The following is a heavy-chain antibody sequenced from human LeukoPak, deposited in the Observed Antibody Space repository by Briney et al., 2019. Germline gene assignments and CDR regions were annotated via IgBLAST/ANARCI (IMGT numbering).Heavy chain of an antibody. CDR3: ARGILVTVYATFDY. CDR2: INHSGST. V-gene: IGHV4-34*01. J-gene: IGHJ4*02. CDR1: GGSFSGYY. D-gene: IGHD2-8*01. Sequence: TSETLSLTCAVYGGSFSGYYWSWIRQPPGKGLEWIGEINHSGSTNYSPSLKSRVTISVDTSKNHFSLKLISVTAADTAVYYCARGILVTVYATFDYWGQGAPVTVSS.